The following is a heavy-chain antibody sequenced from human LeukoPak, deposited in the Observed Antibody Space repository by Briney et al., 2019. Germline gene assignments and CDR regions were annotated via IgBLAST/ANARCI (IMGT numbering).Heavy chain of an antibody. D-gene: IGHD2-2*02. CDR1: GYTFTGYY. CDR3: ARDTALYRPDAFDI. V-gene: IGHV1-2*02. CDR2: INPNSGGT. Sequence: VASVKVSCKASGYTFTGYYMHWVRQAPGQGLEWVGWINPNSGGTNYAQKFQGRVTMTRDTSISTAYMELSRLRSDDTAVYYCARDTALYRPDAFDIWGQGTMVTVSS. J-gene: IGHJ3*02.